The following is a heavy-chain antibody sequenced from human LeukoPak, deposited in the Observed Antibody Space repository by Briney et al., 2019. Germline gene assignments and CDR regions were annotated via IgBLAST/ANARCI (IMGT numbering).Heavy chain of an antibody. J-gene: IGHJ4*02. CDR3: ARHPDSSGYYYWFDY. CDR2: IYPGDSDT. D-gene: IGHD3-22*01. CDR1: GYSFTSYW. Sequence: GESLKISCKGSGYSFTSYWIGWVRQMPGKGLEWIGIIYPGDSDTRYSPSFQGQVTISADKSSSTAYLQWSSLKASDTAMYYSARHPDSSGYYYWFDYWGQGTLVTVSS. V-gene: IGHV5-51*01.